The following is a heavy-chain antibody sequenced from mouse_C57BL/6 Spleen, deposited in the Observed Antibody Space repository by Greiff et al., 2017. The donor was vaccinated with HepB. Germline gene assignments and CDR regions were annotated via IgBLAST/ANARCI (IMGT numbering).Heavy chain of an antibody. D-gene: IGHD1-1*01. CDR2: INPNNGGT. Sequence: EVKLMESGPELVKPGASVKIPCKASGYTFTDYNMDWVKQSHGKSLEWIGDINPNNGGTIYNQKFKGKATLTVDKSSSTAYMELRSLTSEDTAVYYCARTTTVVASFDYWGQGTTLTVSS. CDR1: GYTFTDYN. J-gene: IGHJ2*01. CDR3: ARTTTVVASFDY. V-gene: IGHV1-18*01.